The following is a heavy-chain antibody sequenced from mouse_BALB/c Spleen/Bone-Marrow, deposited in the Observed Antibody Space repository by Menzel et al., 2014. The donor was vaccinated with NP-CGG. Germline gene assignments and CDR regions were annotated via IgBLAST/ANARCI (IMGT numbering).Heavy chain of an antibody. CDR3: ARFITTGTVDC. CDR2: IWGGGNT. Sequence: VKVEESGPGLVAPSQSLSITCTVSGFSLSRYSVHWVRQPPGEGLEWLGVIWGGGNTDYNSALKSRLSITKDNSKSQVFLKMNSLQTDDTAMYYCARFITTGTVDCWGQGTSVTVSS. CDR1: GFSLSRYS. J-gene: IGHJ4*01. V-gene: IGHV2-6-4*01. D-gene: IGHD1-1*01.